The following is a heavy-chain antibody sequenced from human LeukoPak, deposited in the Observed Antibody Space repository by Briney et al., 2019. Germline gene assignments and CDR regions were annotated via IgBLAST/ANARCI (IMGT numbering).Heavy chain of an antibody. CDR3: ARRIVVVPAAVFDY. CDR1: GGSISSGDYY. J-gene: IGHJ4*02. CDR2: IYYSGST. D-gene: IGHD2-2*01. V-gene: IGHV4-30-4*08. Sequence: SETLSLTCTVSGGSISSGDYYWSWIRQPPGKGLEWIGYIYYSGSTYYNPSLKSRVTISVDTSKNQFSLKLSSVTAADTAVYYCARRIVVVPAAVFDYWGQGTLVTVSS.